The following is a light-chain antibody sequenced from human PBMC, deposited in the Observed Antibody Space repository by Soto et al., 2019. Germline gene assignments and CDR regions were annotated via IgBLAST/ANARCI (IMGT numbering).Light chain of an antibody. CDR1: QGISSY. Sequence: DIQLTQSPSFLSASVGDRVTITCRASQGISSYLNWYQQKPGKAPKLLITTASTLQSGVPSRFSGSGSGTEFTLTISSLQPDDFATYYCQHYNSYGTFGQGTKVDIK. V-gene: IGKV1-9*01. CDR3: QHYNSYGT. J-gene: IGKJ1*01. CDR2: TAS.